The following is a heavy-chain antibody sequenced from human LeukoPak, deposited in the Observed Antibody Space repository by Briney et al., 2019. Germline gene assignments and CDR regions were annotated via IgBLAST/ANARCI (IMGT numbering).Heavy chain of an antibody. Sequence: SETLSLTCTVSGGSISSGGYYWSWIRQPPGKGLEWIGYIYYSGSTYYNPSLKSRVTISVDTSKNQFSLKLSSVTAADTAVYYCASRTGTSPENWFDPWGQGTLVTVSS. J-gene: IGHJ5*02. D-gene: IGHD1-7*01. CDR3: ASRTGTSPENWFDP. V-gene: IGHV4-30-4*08. CDR2: IYYSGST. CDR1: GGSISSGGYY.